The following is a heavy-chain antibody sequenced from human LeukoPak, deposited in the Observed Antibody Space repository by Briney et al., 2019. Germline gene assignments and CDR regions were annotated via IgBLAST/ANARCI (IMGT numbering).Heavy chain of an antibody. D-gene: IGHD6-13*01. CDR2: IYYSGST. V-gene: IGHV4-39*07. CDR3: ARTTEAHSWRTRYYDYYMDV. CDR1: GGSVSSSGYY. J-gene: IGHJ6*03. Sequence: PSETLSLTCTVSGGSVSSSGYYWGWIRQTPGKGLEWIGSIYYSGSTNYNPSLKSRVTISVDTSKNQFSLKLSSVTAADTAVYYCARTTEAHSWRTRYYDYYMDVWGKGTTVTVSS.